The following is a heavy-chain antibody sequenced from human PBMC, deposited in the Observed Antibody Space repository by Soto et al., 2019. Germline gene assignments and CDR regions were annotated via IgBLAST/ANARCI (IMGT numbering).Heavy chain of an antibody. Sequence: SETLSLTCIVSGESISSSSYYGGWILHPPGKGLEWIGSIYYSGRTYYNPSFKSRVTISIDTSKNQFSLKLSSVTATDTAVYYCARQRTTVVTQAYFDHWGQGDLVT. V-gene: IGHV4-39*01. CDR1: GESISSSSYY. CDR2: IYYSGRT. J-gene: IGHJ4*02. CDR3: ARQRTTVVTQAYFDH. D-gene: IGHD2-21*02.